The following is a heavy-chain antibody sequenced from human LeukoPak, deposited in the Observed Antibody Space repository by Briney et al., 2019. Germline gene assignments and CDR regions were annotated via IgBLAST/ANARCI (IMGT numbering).Heavy chain of an antibody. CDR2: ISAYNGNT. V-gene: IGHV1-18*01. CDR3: AREYYYDSSGYYRVLDY. D-gene: IGHD3-22*01. CDR1: GYTFTSYG. J-gene: IGHJ4*02. Sequence: ASVKVSCKASGYTFTSYGISWVRQAPGQGLEWMGWISAYNGNTNYAQKLQGRVTMTTDTSTSTAYMGLRSLRSDDTAVYYCAREYYYDSSGYYRVLDYWGQGTLVTVSS.